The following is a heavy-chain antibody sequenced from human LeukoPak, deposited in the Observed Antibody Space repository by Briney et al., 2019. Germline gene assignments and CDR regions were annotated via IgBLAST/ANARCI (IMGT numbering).Heavy chain of an antibody. V-gene: IGHV1-69*04. CDR1: GGTFSSFA. CDR2: IIPFLGIP. D-gene: IGHD3-22*01. Sequence: GASVKVSCKAFGGTFSSFAISWVRQAPGQGLEWMGRIIPFLGIPKYAQKFQDRVTITADRSTSIAYMELRSLRSEDTAVYYCARGGDYDVDAMDVWAKGPRSPSP. J-gene: IGHJ6*02. CDR3: ARGGDYDVDAMDV.